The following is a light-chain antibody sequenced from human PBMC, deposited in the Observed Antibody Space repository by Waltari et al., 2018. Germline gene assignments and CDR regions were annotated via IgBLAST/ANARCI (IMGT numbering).Light chain of an antibody. J-gene: IGKJ2*03. V-gene: IGKV1-12*01. Sequence: IQMTQSPSSLSASVGDRVTITCRASQGIVTWLAWYQQKPGKAPHLLIYKSSSLQRVVPSRFSGSGAGTDFTLTISSLQPEDLGKYYCQQYTSAPYSFGQGTKVEIK. CDR3: QQYTSAPYS. CDR2: KSS. CDR1: QGIVTW.